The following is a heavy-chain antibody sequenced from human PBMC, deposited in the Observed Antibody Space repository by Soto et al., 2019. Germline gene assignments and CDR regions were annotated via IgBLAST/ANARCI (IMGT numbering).Heavy chain of an antibody. V-gene: IGHV4-34*01. D-gene: IGHD3-16*02. CDR2: INHSGST. Sequence: QVQLQQWGAGLLKPSETLSLTCAVYGGSFSGYYWSWIRQPPGKGLEWIGEINHSGSTNYNPSLKSRVTISVDTSKNKFSLKLSSVTAADTAVYYCARGQNDYVWGSYRLRWFDPWCQGTLVTVSS. CDR3: ARGQNDYVWGSYRLRWFDP. CDR1: GGSFSGYY. J-gene: IGHJ5*02.